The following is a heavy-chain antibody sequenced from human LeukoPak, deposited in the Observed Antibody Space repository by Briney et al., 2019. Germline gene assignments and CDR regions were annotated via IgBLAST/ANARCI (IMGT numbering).Heavy chain of an antibody. CDR2: IYYSGST. CDR1: GDSINSGDYY. Sequence: SQTLSLACTVSGDSINSGDYYWSWIRQPPGKGLEWIGYIYYSGSTYYNPSLKSRITISVDTSKNQFSLKLSSVTAADTAVYYCARDRSGYDHLDYWGQGTLVTVSS. J-gene: IGHJ4*02. V-gene: IGHV4-30-4*01. D-gene: IGHD5-12*01. CDR3: ARDRSGYDHLDY.